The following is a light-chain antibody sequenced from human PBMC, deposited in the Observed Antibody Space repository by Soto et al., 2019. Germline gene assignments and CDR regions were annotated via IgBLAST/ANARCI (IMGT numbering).Light chain of an antibody. Sequence: DTQMTQSPSSLSASVGDRISITCRASQPVSTYLNWYQQKAGQAPTLLISATSTLQSGVPSRFSGSGSGTEFTLTITSLQPEDFATYYCQQTYTTPRTFGQGTKVDIK. CDR2: ATS. V-gene: IGKV1-39*01. CDR3: QQTYTTPRT. J-gene: IGKJ1*01. CDR1: QPVSTY.